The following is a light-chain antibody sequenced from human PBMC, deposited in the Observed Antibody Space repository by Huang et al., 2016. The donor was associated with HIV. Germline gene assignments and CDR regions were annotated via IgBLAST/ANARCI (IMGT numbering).Light chain of an antibody. CDR1: QSVSTY. CDR2: DTS. CDR3: QQRSNLNK. J-gene: IGKJ2*01. Sequence: EIELTQSPATLSLSPGETATLACRASQSVSTYLNWYQHKPGQAPRLLIYDTSTRATGIPARFSASGSGTEFTLTISSLEPEDFAVYYCQQRSNLNKFGQGTRLEIK. V-gene: IGKV3-11*01.